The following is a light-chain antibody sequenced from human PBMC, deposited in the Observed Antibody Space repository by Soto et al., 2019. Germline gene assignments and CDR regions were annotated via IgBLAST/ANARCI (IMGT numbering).Light chain of an antibody. CDR3: VLYMGSVPV. J-gene: IGLJ2*01. V-gene: IGLV8-61*01. CDR2: RTN. CDR1: SGSASTNYY. Sequence: QTVVTQEPSFSVSPGGTVTLTCGLSSGSASTNYYPSWYQQTPGQAPRTLIYRTNTRSSGVPDRFSGSILGNKAALTITGAQADDESDYYCVLYMGSVPVFGGGTKLTVL.